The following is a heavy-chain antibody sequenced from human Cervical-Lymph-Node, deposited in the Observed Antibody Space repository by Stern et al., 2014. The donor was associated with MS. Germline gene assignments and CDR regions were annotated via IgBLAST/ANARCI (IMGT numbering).Heavy chain of an antibody. CDR2: IWYDGSNK. J-gene: IGHJ4*02. CDR1: GFTFSSYG. Sequence: VQLVESGGGVVQPGRSLRLSCAASGFTFSSYGMHWVRQPPGKGLEWVAVIWYDGSNKYYADSVKGRFTISRDNYKTTMNLHINSLRAEDTAVYYCARGDSSSPLEYWGQGTLVTVSS. V-gene: IGHV3-33*01. D-gene: IGHD6-6*01. CDR3: ARGDSSSPLEY.